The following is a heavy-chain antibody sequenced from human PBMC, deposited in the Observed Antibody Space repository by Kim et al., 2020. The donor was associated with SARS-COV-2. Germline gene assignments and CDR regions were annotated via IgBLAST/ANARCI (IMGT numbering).Heavy chain of an antibody. J-gene: IGHJ5*02. CDR1: GYSFTSYW. V-gene: IGHV5-51*01. D-gene: IGHD3-9*01. CDR3: AREERNYDILTGYQERGWFDP. Sequence: GESLKISCKGSGYSFTSYWIGWVRQMPGKGLEWMGIIYPGDSDTRYSPSFQGQVTISADKSISTAYLQWSSLKASDTAMYYCAREERNYDILTGYQERGWFDPWGQGTLVTVSS. CDR2: IYPGDSDT.